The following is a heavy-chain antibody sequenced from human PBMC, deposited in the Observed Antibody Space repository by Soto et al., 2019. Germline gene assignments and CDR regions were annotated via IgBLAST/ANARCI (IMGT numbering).Heavy chain of an antibody. CDR2: ISYDGSNK. Sequence: QVQLVESGGGVVQPGRSLRLSCAASGFTFSHYAMHWVRQAPGKGLEWVAVISYDGSNKYYADSVKGRFTISRDNPKNTLYLQMNSLRAEDTAVYYCAKDISSYSGSYTYYFDYWGQGTLVTVSS. V-gene: IGHV3-30*18. CDR3: AKDISSYSGSYTYYFDY. J-gene: IGHJ4*02. D-gene: IGHD1-26*01. CDR1: GFTFSHYA.